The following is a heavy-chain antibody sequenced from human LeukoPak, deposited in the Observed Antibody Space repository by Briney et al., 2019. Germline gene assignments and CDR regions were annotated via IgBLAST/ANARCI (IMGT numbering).Heavy chain of an antibody. CDR3: AKDYDFWSRYGMDV. J-gene: IGHJ6*02. D-gene: IGHD3-3*01. CDR1: GFTFSSYG. Sequence: PGGSLRLSCAASGFTFSSYGMHWVRQAPGKGLEWVAVISYDGSNKYYADSVKGRFTISRDNSKNTLYLQMNSLRAEDTAVHYCAKDYDFWSRYGMDVWGQGTTVTVSS. CDR2: ISYDGSNK. V-gene: IGHV3-30*18.